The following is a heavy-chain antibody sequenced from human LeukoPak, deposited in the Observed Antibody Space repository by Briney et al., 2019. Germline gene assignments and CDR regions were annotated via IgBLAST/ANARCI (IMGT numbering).Heavy chain of an antibody. CDR3: ARGGYSYAQYYYYYGMDV. Sequence: KAGGSLRLSCAASGFTFNYYSMNWVRQAPGKGLERVSSISSSSSYIYYADSVKGRFTISRDNAKNSLYLQMNSLRAEDTAVYYCARGGYSYAQYYYYYGMDVWGQGTTVTVSS. CDR1: GFTFNYYS. J-gene: IGHJ6*02. D-gene: IGHD5-18*01. CDR2: ISSSSSYI. V-gene: IGHV3-21*01.